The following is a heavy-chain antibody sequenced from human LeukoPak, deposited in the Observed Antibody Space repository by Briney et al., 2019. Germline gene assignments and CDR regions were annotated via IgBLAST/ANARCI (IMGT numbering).Heavy chain of an antibody. V-gene: IGHV3-48*03. CDR2: ISSSGSTI. J-gene: IGHJ5*02. Sequence: GGSLRLSCAASGFTFSSYEMNWVRQAPGKGLEWVSYISSSGSTIYYADSVKGRFTISRDNAKNSLYLQMNSLRAEDTAMYYCARGIEVVAAANNWFDPWGQGTLVTVSS. CDR1: GFTFSSYE. CDR3: ARGIEVVAAANNWFDP. D-gene: IGHD2-2*01.